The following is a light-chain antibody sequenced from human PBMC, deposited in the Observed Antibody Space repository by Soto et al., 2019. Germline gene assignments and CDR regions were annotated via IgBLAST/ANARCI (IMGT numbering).Light chain of an antibody. Sequence: EIVLTQSPATLSLSPGEGATLSCRASQSISNYLAWYQQKPGQAPRLLIYDASNRATGVPARFSGSGSGTDFTLTISSLEPEDFAVYYCQQRGNWPPWTFGQGTKVEIK. V-gene: IGKV3-11*01. CDR3: QQRGNWPPWT. J-gene: IGKJ1*01. CDR2: DAS. CDR1: QSISNY.